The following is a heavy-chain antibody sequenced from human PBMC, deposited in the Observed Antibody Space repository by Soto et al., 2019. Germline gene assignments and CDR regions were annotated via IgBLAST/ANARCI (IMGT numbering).Heavy chain of an antibody. CDR2: INHSGST. D-gene: IGHD2-15*01. CDR3: ASKVVVAATDWFDP. V-gene: IGHV4-34*01. J-gene: IGHJ5*02. CDR1: GGSFSGYY. Sequence: SETLSLTCAVYGGSFSGYYWSWIRQPPGKGLEWIGEINHSGSTNYNPSLKSRVTISVDTSKNQFSLKLSSVTAADTAVYYCASKVVVAATDWFDPWGQGTLVTVSS.